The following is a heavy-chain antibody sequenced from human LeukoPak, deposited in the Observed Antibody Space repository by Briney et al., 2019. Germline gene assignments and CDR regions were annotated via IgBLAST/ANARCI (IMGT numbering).Heavy chain of an antibody. D-gene: IGHD6-6*01. CDR1: GFTFRSYG. Sequence: PGGSPRLSCAASGFTFRSYGIHWVRQAPGKGLEWVAVISYDGNNKYYADSVKGRFTISRDNSKNTLYLQMNSLRAEDTAVYYCAKDQGVRAARGGPFDYWGQGTLVTVSS. J-gene: IGHJ4*02. CDR2: ISYDGNNK. V-gene: IGHV3-30*18. CDR3: AKDQGVRAARGGPFDY.